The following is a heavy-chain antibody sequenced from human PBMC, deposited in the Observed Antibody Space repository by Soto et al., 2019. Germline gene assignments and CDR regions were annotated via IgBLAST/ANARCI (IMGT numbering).Heavy chain of an antibody. CDR2: INPNSGGT. V-gene: IGHV1-2*02. Sequence: QVQLVQSGAEVKKPGASVKVSCKASGYTFTGYYMHWVRQAPGQGLEWMGWINPNSGGTNYAQKFQGRVTMTRDTAVSTAYMELSRLRSDDTAVYYCAREAYGDYDQGPGGMDVWGQGTTVTVSS. CDR3: AREAYGDYDQGPGGMDV. CDR1: GYTFTGYY. D-gene: IGHD4-17*01. J-gene: IGHJ6*02.